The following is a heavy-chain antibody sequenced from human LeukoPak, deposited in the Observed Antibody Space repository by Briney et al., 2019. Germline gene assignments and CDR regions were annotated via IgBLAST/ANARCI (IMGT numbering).Heavy chain of an antibody. J-gene: IGHJ3*02. CDR3: ARVLTYSSSSVLAFDI. CDR1: GGSISSSSYY. CDR2: IYYSGST. Sequence: SETLSLTCTVSGGSISSSSYYWGWIRQPPGKGLEWIGSIYYSGSTYDNPSLKSRVTISRDTSKNQFSLKLSSVTAADTAVYYCARVLTYSSSSVLAFDIWGQGTMVTVSS. V-gene: IGHV4-39*07. D-gene: IGHD6-13*01.